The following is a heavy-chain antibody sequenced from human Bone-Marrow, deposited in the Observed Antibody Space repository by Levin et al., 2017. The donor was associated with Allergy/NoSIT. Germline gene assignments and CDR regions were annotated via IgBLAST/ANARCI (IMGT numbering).Heavy chain of an antibody. Sequence: ASVKVSCKASGYTFTNYYMHWVRQAPGQGLEWMGIIHTSSGTVSYAQKFQGRVTMARDTSTSTVYMELSSLRSEDTAMYYCARDAGSTSSWSLAAYFEHWGQGTLVTVSS. J-gene: IGHJ1*01. CDR1: GYTFTNYY. V-gene: IGHV1-46*01. CDR3: ARDAGSTSSWSLAAYFEH. CDR2: IHTSSGTV. D-gene: IGHD6-19*01.